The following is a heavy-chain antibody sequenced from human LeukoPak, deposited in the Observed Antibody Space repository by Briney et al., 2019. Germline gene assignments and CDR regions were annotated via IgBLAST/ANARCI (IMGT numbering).Heavy chain of an antibody. CDR3: ARGQTTVTTVTWFDP. V-gene: IGHV3-53*01. CDR1: GFTVSSNY. Sequence: GGSLRLSCAASGFTVSSNYMSSVRQAPGKGLEWVSVIYSGGSTYYADSVKGRFTISRDNSKNTLYLQMNSLRAEDTAVYYCARGQTTVTTVTWFDPWGQGTLVTVSS. J-gene: IGHJ5*02. D-gene: IGHD4-17*01. CDR2: IYSGGST.